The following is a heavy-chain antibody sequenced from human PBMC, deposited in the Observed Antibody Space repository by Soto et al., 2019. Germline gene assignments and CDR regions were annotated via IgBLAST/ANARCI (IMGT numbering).Heavy chain of an antibody. V-gene: IGHV4-59*08. Sequence: SDTLSLTCTVSGGSISGSYWSWLRQPPGKGLEWIGYIYNIGSTNYNPSLRSRVTMSIDTSQEQFSLKLSSVTAADTAVYYCARLVYDSSGYRPGWGQGTLVTVS. D-gene: IGHD3-22*01. CDR3: ARLVYDSSGYRPG. CDR2: IYNIGST. J-gene: IGHJ4*02. CDR1: GGSISGSY.